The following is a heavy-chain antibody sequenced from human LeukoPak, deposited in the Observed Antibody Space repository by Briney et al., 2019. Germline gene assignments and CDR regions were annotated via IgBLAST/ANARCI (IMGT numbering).Heavy chain of an antibody. CDR1: GYTFTSYG. V-gene: IGHV1-18*01. Sequence: GASVKVSCKASGYTFTSYGISWVRQAPGQGLEWMGWISAYNGNTNYAQKLQGRVTMTTDTSTSTAYMELRSLRSDDTAVYYCARRGYGFWSGYYDNWFDPWGQGTLVTVSS. CDR3: ARRGYGFWSGYYDNWFDP. J-gene: IGHJ5*02. CDR2: ISAYNGNT. D-gene: IGHD3-3*01.